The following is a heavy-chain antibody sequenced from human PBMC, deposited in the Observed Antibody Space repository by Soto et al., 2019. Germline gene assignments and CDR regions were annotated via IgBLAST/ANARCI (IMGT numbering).Heavy chain of an antibody. CDR1: GYTFISHS. Sequence: ASVKVSCKSSGYTFISHSITWVRQAPGQGLEWMGRISAYNGNTNYAQKLQGRVTMTTDTSTNTAYMELRNLRSDDTAVYYCARGAFCGGAPGCRDMYVWGQGTTVPVSS. D-gene: IGHD2-21*01. J-gene: IGHJ6*02. CDR3: ARGAFCGGAPGCRDMYV. CDR2: ISAYNGNT. V-gene: IGHV1-18*01.